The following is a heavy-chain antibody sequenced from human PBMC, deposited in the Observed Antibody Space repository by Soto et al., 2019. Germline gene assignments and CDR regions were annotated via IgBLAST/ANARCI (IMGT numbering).Heavy chain of an antibody. D-gene: IGHD5-18*01. CDR1: GGSISSGGYY. CDR3: ARAYVDTAMVFGY. CDR2: IYYSGST. J-gene: IGHJ4*02. V-gene: IGHV4-31*03. Sequence: QVQLQESGPGLVKPSQTLSLTCTVSGGSISSGGYYWSWIRQHPGKGLEWIGYIYYSGSTYYNPSLKSRVTISVDRSKNQCSLKLSSVTAADTAVYYCARAYVDTAMVFGYWGQGTLVTVSS.